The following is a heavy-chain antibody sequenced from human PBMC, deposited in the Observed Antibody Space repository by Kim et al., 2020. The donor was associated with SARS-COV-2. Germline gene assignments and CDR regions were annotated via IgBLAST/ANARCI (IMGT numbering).Heavy chain of an antibody. V-gene: IGHV5-51*01. CDR3: ARLTGYSVSVFDF. J-gene: IGHJ4*02. Sequence: RYSPSSRGQVTFSVDHSSNTAYLQLSSLKASDTAIYYCARLTGYSVSVFDFWGQGTLVAVSS. D-gene: IGHD5-12*01.